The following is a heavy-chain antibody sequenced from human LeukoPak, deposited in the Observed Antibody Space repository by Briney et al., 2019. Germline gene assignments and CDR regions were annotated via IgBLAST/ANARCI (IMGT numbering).Heavy chain of an antibody. J-gene: IGHJ4*02. CDR3: ARDLGGNSGY. CDR2: IYYSGST. Sequence: PSETLSLTCTVSGGSISSYYWSWIRQPPGKGLEWIGYIYYSGSTNYNPSHKSRVTISVDTSKNQFSLKLSSVTAADTAVYYCARDLGGNSGYWGQGTLVTVSS. CDR1: GGSISSYY. V-gene: IGHV4-59*01.